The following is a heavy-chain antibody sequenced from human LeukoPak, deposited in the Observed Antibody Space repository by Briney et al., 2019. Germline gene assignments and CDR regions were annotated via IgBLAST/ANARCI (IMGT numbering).Heavy chain of an antibody. J-gene: IGHJ4*02. Sequence: GGSLRLSCAASGFTFSDYYMSWIRQAPGKGLERVSYISSSGSTIYYADSVKGRFTISRDNAKNSLYLQMNSLRAEDTAVYYCTARLLWFGEFLYWGQGTLVTVSS. CDR1: GFTFSDYY. V-gene: IGHV3-11*01. D-gene: IGHD3-10*01. CDR3: TARLLWFGEFLY. CDR2: ISSSGSTI.